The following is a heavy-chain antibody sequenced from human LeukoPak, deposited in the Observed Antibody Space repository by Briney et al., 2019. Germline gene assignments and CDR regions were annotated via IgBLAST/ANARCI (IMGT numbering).Heavy chain of an antibody. V-gene: IGHV3-30*18. J-gene: IGHJ4*02. CDR2: ISYDGSNK. Sequence: GRSLRLSCAASGSTFSSYGMHWVRQAPGKGLGWVAVISYDGSNKYYADSVKGRFTISRDNSKNTLYLQMNSLRAEDTAVYYCAKDGPPFDYWGQGTLVTVSS. D-gene: IGHD3/OR15-3a*01. CDR3: AKDGPPFDY. CDR1: GSTFSSYG.